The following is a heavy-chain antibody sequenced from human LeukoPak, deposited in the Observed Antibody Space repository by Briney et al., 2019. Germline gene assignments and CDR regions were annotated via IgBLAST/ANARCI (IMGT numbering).Heavy chain of an antibody. CDR3: ARVRYYDSGGYYDTPSAFDY. J-gene: IGHJ4*02. CDR2: IYYSGST. V-gene: IGHV4-31*03. Sequence: SQTLSLTCTVSGGSISSGGYYWSWIRQHPGKGLEWIGYIYYSGSTYYNPSLKSRVTISVDTSKNQFSLKLSSVTAADTAVYYCARVRYYDSGGYYDTPSAFDYWGQGTLVTVSS. D-gene: IGHD3-22*01. CDR1: GGSISSGGYY.